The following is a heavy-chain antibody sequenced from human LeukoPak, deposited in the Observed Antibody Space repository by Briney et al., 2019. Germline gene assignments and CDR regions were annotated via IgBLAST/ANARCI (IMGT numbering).Heavy chain of an antibody. CDR2: ISYDGSNK. Sequence: GGSLRLSCAASGFTFSSYAMHWVRQAPGKGLEWVAVISYDGSNKYYADSVKGRLTISRDNSKNTLYLQMNSLRAEDTAVYYCARGSGSFPPFLWGQGTLVTVSS. J-gene: IGHJ4*02. CDR3: ARGSGSFPPFL. CDR1: GFTFSSYA. D-gene: IGHD3-10*01. V-gene: IGHV3-30*04.